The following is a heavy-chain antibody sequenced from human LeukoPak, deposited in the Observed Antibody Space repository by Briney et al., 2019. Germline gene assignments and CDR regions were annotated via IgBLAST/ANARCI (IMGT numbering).Heavy chain of an antibody. Sequence: GGSLRLSCAASGFTFSTYWMHWARHAPGKGLVWVSRINNDGTNTYYADSVKGRFTISRDNAKNTLFLQMNTLRAEDTAMYYCAREGWDENYFDYWGQGTLVTVSS. D-gene: IGHD1-26*01. CDR3: AREGWDENYFDY. CDR1: GFTFSTYW. V-gene: IGHV3-74*01. J-gene: IGHJ4*02. CDR2: INNDGTNT.